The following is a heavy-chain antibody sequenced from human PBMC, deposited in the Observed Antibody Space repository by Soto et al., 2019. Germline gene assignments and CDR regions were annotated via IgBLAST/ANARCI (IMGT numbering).Heavy chain of an antibody. J-gene: IGHJ6*02. CDR3: ARSQGSSTSLEIYYYYYYGMDG. CDR1: GDTFGSYA. CDR2: IIPIPGTA. V-gene: IGHV1-69*13. Sequence: SVKVSCKASGDTFGSYAISWVRQAPGQGLEWMGGIIPIPGTANYAQKFQGRVTIAADESTSTAYMELSSLRSEDTAVYYCARSQGSSTSLEIYYYYYYGMDGWGQGTTVTVSS. D-gene: IGHD2-2*01.